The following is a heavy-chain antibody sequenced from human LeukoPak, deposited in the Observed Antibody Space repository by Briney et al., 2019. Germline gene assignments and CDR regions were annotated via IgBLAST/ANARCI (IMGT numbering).Heavy chain of an antibody. V-gene: IGHV4-4*07. J-gene: IGHJ5*02. CDR3: ARDILTGYYKRWFDP. CDR1: GGSISSYY. Sequence: SETLSLTCTVSGGSISSYYWSWIRQPAGKGLEWIGRIYTSGSTNYNPPLKSRVTMSVDTSKNQFSLKLSSVAAADTAVYYCARDILTGYYKRWFDPWGQGTLVTVSS. D-gene: IGHD3-9*01. CDR2: IYTSGST.